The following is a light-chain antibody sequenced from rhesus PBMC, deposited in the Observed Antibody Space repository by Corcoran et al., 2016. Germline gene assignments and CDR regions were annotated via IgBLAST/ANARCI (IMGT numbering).Light chain of an antibody. V-gene: IGKV1-33*02. Sequence: DIQMSQSPSSLAASVGDKVTITCRASQGISNALAWYQQKPGKAPKLLIYAASSLESGDPSRFSGSRSGTDFTLTIRSLQPEDFAAYYCQQGYSTPLTFGGGTKVELK. CDR2: AAS. CDR3: QQGYSTPLT. J-gene: IGKJ4*01. CDR1: QGISNA.